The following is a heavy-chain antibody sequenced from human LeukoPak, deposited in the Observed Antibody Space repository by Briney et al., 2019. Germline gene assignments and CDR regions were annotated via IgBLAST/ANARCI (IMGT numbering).Heavy chain of an antibody. J-gene: IGHJ4*02. CDR3: ASSKHYYDSGGYYPFDY. CDR1: GYTFTSYG. D-gene: IGHD3-22*01. CDR2: ISAYNGNT. V-gene: IGHV1-18*01. Sequence: ASVKVSCKASGYTFTSYGISWVRQAPGQGLEWMGWISAYNGNTNYAQKLQGRVTMTTDTSTSTAYMELRSLRSDDTAVYYCASSKHYYDSGGYYPFDYWGQGTLVTVSS.